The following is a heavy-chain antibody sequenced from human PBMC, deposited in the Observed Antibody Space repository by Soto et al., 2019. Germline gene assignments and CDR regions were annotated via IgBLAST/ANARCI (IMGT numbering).Heavy chain of an antibody. CDR1: GFTSSSYS. D-gene: IGHD3-22*01. Sequence: TGGSLRLSCAASGFTSSSYSMNWVRQAPGKGLEWVSSISSSSSYIYYADSVKGRFTISRDNAKNSLYLQMNSLRAEDTAVYYCARTMIETIDAFDIWGQGTMVTVSS. V-gene: IGHV3-21*01. J-gene: IGHJ3*02. CDR2: ISSSSSYI. CDR3: ARTMIETIDAFDI.